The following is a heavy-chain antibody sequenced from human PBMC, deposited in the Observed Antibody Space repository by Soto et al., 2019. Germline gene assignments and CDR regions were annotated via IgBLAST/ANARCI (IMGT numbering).Heavy chain of an antibody. D-gene: IGHD1-26*01. Sequence: QVQLVQSGAEVKKPGASVKVSCKASGYTFTSYDINWVRQATGQGLEWMGWMNPNSGNTGYAQKFQGRVTMNRNTAISTAYMRLSSRRSEDTAVYYCARVRSVGAKFDYWGQGTLVTVSS. J-gene: IGHJ4*02. V-gene: IGHV1-8*01. CDR1: GYTFTSYD. CDR3: ARVRSVGAKFDY. CDR2: MNPNSGNT.